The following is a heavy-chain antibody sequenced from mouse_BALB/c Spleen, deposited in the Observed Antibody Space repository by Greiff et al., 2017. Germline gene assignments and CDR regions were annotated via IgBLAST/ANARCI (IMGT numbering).Heavy chain of an antibody. CDR3: ARRVLRNFDV. Sequence: VQLKESGPELVKPGASVKISCKASGYTFTDYNMHWVKQSHGKSLEWIGYIYPYNGGTGYNQKFKSKATLTVDNSSSTAYMELRSLTSEDSAVYYCARRVLRNFDVWGAGTTVTVSS. D-gene: IGHD1-1*01. V-gene: IGHV1S29*02. J-gene: IGHJ1*01. CDR1: GYTFTDYN. CDR2: IYPYNGGT.